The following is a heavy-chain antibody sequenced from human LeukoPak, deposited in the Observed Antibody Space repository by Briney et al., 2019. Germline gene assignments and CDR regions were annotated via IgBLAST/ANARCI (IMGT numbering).Heavy chain of an antibody. D-gene: IGHD4-17*01. CDR3: ASSYGDYYYFDY. CDR2: ISGRGGST. Sequence: GGSLRLSCAASGFTFSSYVVSWVRQAPGKGLEWVSAISGRGGSTYYADSVKGRFTISRDNSNNTLWLHMNSLGAEDAAVYYCASSYGDYYYFDYWGQGTLVTVSS. J-gene: IGHJ4*02. V-gene: IGHV3-23*01. CDR1: GFTFSSYV.